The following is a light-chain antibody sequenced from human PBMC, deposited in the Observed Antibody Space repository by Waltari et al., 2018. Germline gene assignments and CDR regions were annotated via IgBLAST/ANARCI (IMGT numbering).Light chain of an antibody. CDR1: SSDVGSYNL. CDR2: EVS. V-gene: IGLV2-23*02. J-gene: IGLJ2*01. Sequence: QSALTQPASVSGSPGQSITISCTGTSSDVGSYNLFSWYQQHPKPPKLMIDEVSKRPSGVSNRFSGSKSGNTASLTISGLQAEDEADYYCCSYAGSSILFGGGTKLTVL. CDR3: CSYAGSSIL.